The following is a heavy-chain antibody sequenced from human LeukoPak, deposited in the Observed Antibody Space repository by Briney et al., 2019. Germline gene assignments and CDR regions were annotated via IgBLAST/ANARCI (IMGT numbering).Heavy chain of an antibody. Sequence: AGGSLRLSCAASGFTFSSYSMNWVRQAPGKGLEWVSSISSSSSYIYYADSVKGRFTISRDNAKDSLYLQMNSLRAEDTAVYYCARDAGYGDAFDIWGQGTMVTVSS. CDR3: ARDAGYGDAFDI. CDR2: ISSSSSYI. D-gene: IGHD5-12*01. V-gene: IGHV3-21*01. CDR1: GFTFSSYS. J-gene: IGHJ3*02.